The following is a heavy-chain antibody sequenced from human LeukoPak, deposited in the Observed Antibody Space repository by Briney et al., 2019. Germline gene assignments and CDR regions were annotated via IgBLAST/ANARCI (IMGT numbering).Heavy chain of an antibody. D-gene: IGHD3-10*01. V-gene: IGHV5-51*01. Sequence: GESLKTSCKGSGYSFTSYWIGWVRQMPGKGLEWMGITYPGDSDTRYSPSFQGQVTISADKSISTAYLQWSSLKASDTAMYYCARRLGYGSGSFSYYYGMDVWGQGTTVTVSS. CDR1: GYSFTSYW. CDR3: ARRLGYGSGSFSYYYGMDV. CDR2: TYPGDSDT. J-gene: IGHJ6*02.